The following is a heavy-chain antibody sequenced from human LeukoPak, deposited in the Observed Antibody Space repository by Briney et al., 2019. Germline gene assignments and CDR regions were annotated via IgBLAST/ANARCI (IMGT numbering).Heavy chain of an antibody. D-gene: IGHD3-9*01. CDR3: ARDFDWGPDY. CDR1: GFTFTDHY. J-gene: IGHJ4*02. V-gene: IGHV1-2*02. CDR2: INGKIGDT. Sequence: ASMKVSCKTSGFTFTDHYFHWVRQAPGQGLEWMGWINGKIGDTNYAQKFQDRVTMTRDTSISTFYIQLSSLTADDTAVYYCARDFDWGPDYWGQGTLVTVS.